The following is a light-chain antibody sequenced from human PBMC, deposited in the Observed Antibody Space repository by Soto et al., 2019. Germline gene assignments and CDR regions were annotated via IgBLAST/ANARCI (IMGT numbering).Light chain of an antibody. CDR1: QSVSSW. CDR3: QQYYSYPLT. Sequence: DIQMTQSPSTLSASVGDRVTITCRASQSVSSWLAWYQRKPGKAPKLLIYAASTLQSGVPSRFSGSGSGTDFTLTISCLQSEDFATYYCQQYYSYPLTFGGGTKVDIK. J-gene: IGKJ4*01. CDR2: AAS. V-gene: IGKV1-5*01.